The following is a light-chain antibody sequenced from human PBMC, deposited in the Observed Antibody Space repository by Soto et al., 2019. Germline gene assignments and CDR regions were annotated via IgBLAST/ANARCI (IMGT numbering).Light chain of an antibody. Sequence: QSVLTQPASVSGSPGQSITISCTGTSSDIGAYNLVSWYQQHPGKAPKLIVYEATERPSGVSDRFSASKSGNTASLTISGLQAEDEADYHCCSYAGSDILIFGGGTKLTVL. CDR2: EAT. CDR3: CSYAGSDILI. CDR1: SSDIGAYNL. V-gene: IGLV2-23*01. J-gene: IGLJ2*01.